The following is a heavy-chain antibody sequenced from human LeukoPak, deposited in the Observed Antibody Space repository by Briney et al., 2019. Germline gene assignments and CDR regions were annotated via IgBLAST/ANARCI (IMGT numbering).Heavy chain of an antibody. J-gene: IGHJ4*02. CDR3: AKDTGYYGSGSDY. Sequence: SETLSLTCAVSGGSISSSNWWSWVRQPPGKGLEWIGEIYHSGSTNYNPSLKSRATISVDKSKNQFSLKLSSVTAADTAVYYCAKDTGYYGSGSDYWGQGTLVTVSS. V-gene: IGHV4-4*02. D-gene: IGHD3-10*01. CDR1: GGSISSSNW. CDR2: IYHSGST.